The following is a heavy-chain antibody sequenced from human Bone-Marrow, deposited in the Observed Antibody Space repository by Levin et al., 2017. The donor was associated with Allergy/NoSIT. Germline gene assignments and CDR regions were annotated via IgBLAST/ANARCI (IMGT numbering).Heavy chain of an antibody. CDR1: GFTFGDFA. V-gene: IGHV3-49*03. Sequence: GGSLRLSCTASGFTFGDFAMSWFRQAPGKGLEWVGYIRGRIYGATTKYAPSVKDRFTISRDDSKSIAYLQMNGLQTDDTAIYYCTRVARGPGLRLEGFWGRGTLVTVSS. CDR3: TRVARGPGLRLEGF. J-gene: IGHJ4*02. CDR2: IRGRIYGATT. D-gene: IGHD5-12*01.